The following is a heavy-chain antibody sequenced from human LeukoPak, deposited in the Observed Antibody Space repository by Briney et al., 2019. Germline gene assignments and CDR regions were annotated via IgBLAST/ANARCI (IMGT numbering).Heavy chain of an antibody. CDR2: ISSSSSTI. Sequence: GGSLRLSCAASGFTFSSYSMNWVRQAPGKGLEWVSYISSSSSTIYYADSVKGRFTISRDNAKNSLYLQMNSLRAEDTAVYYCARNRLIHDAFDIWSQGTMVTVSS. CDR3: ARNRLIHDAFDI. V-gene: IGHV3-48*01. J-gene: IGHJ3*02. D-gene: IGHD3-16*01. CDR1: GFTFSSYS.